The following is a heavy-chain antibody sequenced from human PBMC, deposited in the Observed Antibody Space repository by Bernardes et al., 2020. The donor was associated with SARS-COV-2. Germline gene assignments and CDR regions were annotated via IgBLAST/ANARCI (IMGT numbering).Heavy chain of an antibody. CDR1: GGSFSNYH. J-gene: IGHJ4*02. V-gene: IGHV4-34*01. CDR3: ARVQKYLLQGCIDS. Sequence: SETLSLTCAVYGGSFSNYHWGWIRQPPGEGLEWIGEIDKVGSINSNPSPKSRVTISVDTSKYQFSLNLSSVTAADTAVYYCARVQKYLLQGCIDSWGQGTLVTVSS. CDR2: IDKVGSI. D-gene: IGHD3-22*01.